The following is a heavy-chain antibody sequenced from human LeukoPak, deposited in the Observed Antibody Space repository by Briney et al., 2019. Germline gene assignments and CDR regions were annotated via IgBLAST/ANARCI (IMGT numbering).Heavy chain of an antibody. V-gene: IGHV1-69*01. CDR2: IIPIFGTA. CDR1: GGTFSSYA. D-gene: IGHD6-19*01. Sequence: GASVKVSCKASGGTFSSYAISWVRQAPGQGLEWTGGIIPIFGTANYAQKFQGRVTITADESTSTAYMELSSLRSEDTAVYYCARRIAVAGKNWFDPWGQGTLVTVSS. J-gene: IGHJ5*02. CDR3: ARRIAVAGKNWFDP.